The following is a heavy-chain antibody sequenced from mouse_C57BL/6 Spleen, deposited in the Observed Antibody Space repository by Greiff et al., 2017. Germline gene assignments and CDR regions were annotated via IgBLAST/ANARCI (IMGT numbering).Heavy chain of an antibody. J-gene: IGHJ2*01. CDR3: SGSTRVTTTGGGDY. CDR2: IDPENGDT. D-gene: IGHD2-2*01. Sequence: EVQLQQSGAELVRPGASVKLSCTASGFNIKDDYMHWVKQRPEQGLEWIGWIDPENGDTEYASKFQGKATITADTSSNTAYLQLSSLTSEDTAVYYCSGSTRVTTTGGGDYWGQGTTLTVSS. CDR1: GFNIKDDY. V-gene: IGHV14-4*01.